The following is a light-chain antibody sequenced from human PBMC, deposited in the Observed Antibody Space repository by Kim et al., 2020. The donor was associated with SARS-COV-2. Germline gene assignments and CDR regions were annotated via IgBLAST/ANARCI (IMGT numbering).Light chain of an antibody. CDR1: QNIGSW. J-gene: IGKJ1*01. CDR3: HQYYSYWT. V-gene: IGKV1-5*03. CDR2: KAS. Sequence: SASIGDRVIITCRASQNIGSWLAWYQQKPGKAPKLLIYKASNLESGVPSIFTGSGSGTEFTLTISSLQPDDFGTYSCHQYYSYWTFGHGTKVDIK.